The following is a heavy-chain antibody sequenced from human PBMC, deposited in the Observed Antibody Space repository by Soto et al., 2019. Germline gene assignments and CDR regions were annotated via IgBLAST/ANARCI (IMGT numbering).Heavy chain of an antibody. D-gene: IGHD3-3*01. CDR2: IYYSGST. Sequence: SETLSLTCTVSGGSISSYYWSWIRQPPGKGLEWIGYIYYSGSTNYNPSLKGRVTISVDTSKNQFSLKLSSVTAADTAVYYCAREGLAGFWSGYYNYYFDYWGQGTLVTVSS. V-gene: IGHV4-59*01. CDR3: AREGLAGFWSGYYNYYFDY. CDR1: GGSISSYY. J-gene: IGHJ4*02.